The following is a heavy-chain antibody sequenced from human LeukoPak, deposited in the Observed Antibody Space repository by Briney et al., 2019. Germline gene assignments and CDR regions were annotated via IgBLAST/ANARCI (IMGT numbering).Heavy chain of an antibody. CDR2: ISGSGGST. D-gene: IGHD6-19*01. J-gene: IGHJ4*02. CDR1: GFTFSSYA. Sequence: GGSLRLSCAASGFTFSSYAMSWVRQAPGKGLEWVSAISGSGGSTYYADSVKGRFTISRDNSKNTLYLQMNSLRAEDTAVYYCAKGRNSSGWYRLDYWGQGTLVTVSS. V-gene: IGHV3-23*01. CDR3: AKGRNSSGWYRLDY.